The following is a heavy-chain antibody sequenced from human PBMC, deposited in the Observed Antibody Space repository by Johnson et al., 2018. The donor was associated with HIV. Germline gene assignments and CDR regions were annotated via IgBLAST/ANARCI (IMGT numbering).Heavy chain of an antibody. Sequence: VQLVESGGGVVQPGRSLRLSCAASGFTFSSYWMSWVRQAPGKGLEWVSYISSSGSTIYYADSVKGRFTISRDNAKNSLYLQMNSLRAEDTAVYYCASITTIAAAGRGAFDIWGQGTMVTVSS. V-gene: IGHV3-48*04. J-gene: IGHJ3*02. D-gene: IGHD6-13*01. CDR2: ISSSGSTI. CDR1: GFTFSSYW. CDR3: ASITTIAAAGRGAFDI.